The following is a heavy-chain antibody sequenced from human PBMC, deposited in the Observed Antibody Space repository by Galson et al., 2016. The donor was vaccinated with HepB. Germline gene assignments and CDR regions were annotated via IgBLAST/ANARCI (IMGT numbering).Heavy chain of an antibody. J-gene: IGHJ3*02. CDR1: GGSISSYY. CDR3: AREQARAAFDI. V-gene: IGHV4-59*01. Sequence: SETLSLTCSVSGGSISSYYWSWIRQPPGKGLEWIGYIYYSGSTNYNPSLKSRVTISVDTSKNQFSLKLTSVTAADTAVYYCAREQARAAFDIWGQGTMVTVSS. CDR2: IYYSGST.